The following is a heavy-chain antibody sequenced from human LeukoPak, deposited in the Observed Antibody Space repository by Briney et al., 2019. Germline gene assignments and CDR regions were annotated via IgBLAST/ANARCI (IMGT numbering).Heavy chain of an antibody. J-gene: IGHJ6*03. Sequence: ASVKVSCRASGYTFTSYYMHWVRQAPGQGLEWMGLINPSGSSTSYAQKFQGRLSLTRDMSTSTDYMELSSLRSEDTAVYYCARDGYGSGTSRGIYYYYMDVWGKGTTVTISS. CDR3: ARDGYGSGTSRGIYYYYMDV. V-gene: IGHV1-46*01. D-gene: IGHD3-10*01. CDR1: GYTFTSYY. CDR2: INPSGSST.